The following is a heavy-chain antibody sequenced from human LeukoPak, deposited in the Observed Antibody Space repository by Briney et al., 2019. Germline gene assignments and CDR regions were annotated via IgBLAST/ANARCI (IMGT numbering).Heavy chain of an antibody. V-gene: IGHV1-18*01. D-gene: IGHD3-10*01. CDR1: GYTFTSYG. J-gene: IGHJ5*02. CDR2: ISAYNGNT. CDR3: ARDSPESLWFGEFLNWFDP. Sequence: ASVKVSCKASGYTFTSYGISWVRQAPGQGLEWMGWISAYNGNTNYAQKLQGRVTMTTDTSTSTAYMELRSLRSDDTAVYYCARDSPESLWFGEFLNWFDPWGQGTLVTVSS.